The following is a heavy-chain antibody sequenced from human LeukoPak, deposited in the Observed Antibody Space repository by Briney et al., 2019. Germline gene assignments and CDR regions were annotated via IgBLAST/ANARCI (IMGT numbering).Heavy chain of an antibody. D-gene: IGHD6-19*01. J-gene: IGHJ6*02. CDR2: ISSSSSTI. Sequence: GGSLRLSCAASGFTFSSYSMNWVRQAPGKGLEWVSYISSSSSTIYYADSVKGRFTISRDNAKNSLYLQMNSLRAEDTAVYYCARHGWGKPGAMDVWGQGTTVTVSS. CDR1: GFTFSSYS. CDR3: ARHGWGKPGAMDV. V-gene: IGHV3-48*01.